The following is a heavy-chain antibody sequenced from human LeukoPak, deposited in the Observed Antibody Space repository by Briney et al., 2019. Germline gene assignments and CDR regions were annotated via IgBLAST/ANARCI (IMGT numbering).Heavy chain of an antibody. CDR2: INHSGST. CDR3: ARDRGNSGLNFDP. CDR1: GGSFSGYY. V-gene: IGHV4-34*01. D-gene: IGHD6-19*01. J-gene: IGHJ5*02. Sequence: SETLSLTCAVYGGSFSGYYWSWIRQPPGKGLEWIGEINHSGSTNYNPSLKSRVTISIDTSKNQFSLKLTSVTAADTAVYYCARDRGNSGLNFDPWGQGTLVTVSS.